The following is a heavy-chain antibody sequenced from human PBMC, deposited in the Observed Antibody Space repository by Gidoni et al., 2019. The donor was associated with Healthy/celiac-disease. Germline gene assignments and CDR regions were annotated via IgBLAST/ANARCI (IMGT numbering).Heavy chain of an antibody. J-gene: IGHJ4*01. CDR1: GGSFSGYY. Sequence: QVQLQQWGAGLLKPSETLSLTCAVYGGSFSGYYWSWIRQPPGKGLGVIGEINHSGSTNYNPSLKSPVTLTIDTAKDPVSPEPSSLTPADPAFYYWSRAPPLGAPPPYYLGQGTLGTVSS. V-gene: IGHV4-34*01. D-gene: IGHD3-16*01. CDR3: SRAPPLGAPPPYY. CDR2: INHSGST.